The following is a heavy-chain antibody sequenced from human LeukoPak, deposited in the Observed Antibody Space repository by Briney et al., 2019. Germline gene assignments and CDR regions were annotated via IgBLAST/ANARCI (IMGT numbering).Heavy chain of an antibody. V-gene: IGHV1-69*04. CDR3: ARDPSIAVAGLFDY. CDR2: IIPILGIA. D-gene: IGHD6-19*01. J-gene: IGHJ4*02. Sequence: TVKVSCKASGGTFSSYTISWVRQAPGQGLEWMGRIIPILGIANYAQKFQGRVTITADKSTSTAYMDLSSLRSEDTAVYYCARDPSIAVAGLFDYWGQGTLVTVSS. CDR1: GGTFSSYT.